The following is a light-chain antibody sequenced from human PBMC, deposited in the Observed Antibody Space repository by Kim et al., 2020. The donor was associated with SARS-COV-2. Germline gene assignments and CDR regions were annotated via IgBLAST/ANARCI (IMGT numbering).Light chain of an antibody. J-gene: IGKJ3*01. V-gene: IGKV1-17*03. CDR1: QGISSY. CDR2: SAS. Sequence: AAGGGRGTIAWRGSQGISSYLGGVEQRPGKVPKRLISSASGLQSGGPSRFSGSGSGTEFTLTISGLQPEDLATYYCLQHYTYPFTFGPGTKVDIK. CDR3: LQHYTYPFT.